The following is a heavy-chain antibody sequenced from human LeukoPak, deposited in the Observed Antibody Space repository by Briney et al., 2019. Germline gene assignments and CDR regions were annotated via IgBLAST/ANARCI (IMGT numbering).Heavy chain of an antibody. D-gene: IGHD3-9*01. CDR2: IYPGDSDT. J-gene: IGHJ4*02. Sequence: GESLKISCQASGYSFSSYYIGWVRQMPGKGLEWMGIIYPGDSDTRYSPSFQGQVTMSADKSISTAYLQWSSLKASDSAMYYCARRMNYDILTGKYYFDYWGQGTLVTVSS. CDR3: ARRMNYDILTGKYYFDY. CDR1: GYSFSSYY. V-gene: IGHV5-51*01.